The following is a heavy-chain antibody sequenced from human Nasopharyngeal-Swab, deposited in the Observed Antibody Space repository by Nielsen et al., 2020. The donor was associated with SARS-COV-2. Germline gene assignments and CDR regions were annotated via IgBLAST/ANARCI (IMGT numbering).Heavy chain of an antibody. V-gene: IGHV3-64*01. J-gene: IGHJ6*02. Sequence: GESLKISCAASGFTFSSYAMHWVRQAPGKGLEYVSAISSNGGSTYYANSVKGRFTISRDNSKNTVNLQMNSLRVEDTAIYYCAKDRDSGDDSDDYYHYYGMDVWGQGAPVTVSS. CDR1: GFTFSSYA. CDR2: ISSNGGST. CDR3: AKDRDSGDDSDDYYHYYGMDV. D-gene: IGHD5-12*01.